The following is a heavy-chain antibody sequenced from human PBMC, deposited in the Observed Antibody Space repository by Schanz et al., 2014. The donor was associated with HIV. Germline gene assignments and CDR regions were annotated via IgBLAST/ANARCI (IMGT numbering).Heavy chain of an antibody. Sequence: QERLQESGPGLVKPSETLSLSCAVSGGSVRTNYYSWIRQPPGKGLEWTGYISNLGSPNYNPSIRNPVTLPAYQSKNQASRKIKSVPAAETDMYYCVRQKIVPDVTGFDFWFVPWGQGTLVSVSP. CDR1: GGSVRTNY. J-gene: IGHJ5*02. V-gene: IGHV4-59*02. D-gene: IGHD2-2*01. CDR3: VRQKIVPDVTGFDFWFVP. CDR2: ISNLGSP.